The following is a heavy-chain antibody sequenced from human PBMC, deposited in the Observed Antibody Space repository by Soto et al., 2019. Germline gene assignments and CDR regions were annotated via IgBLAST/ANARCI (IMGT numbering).Heavy chain of an antibody. D-gene: IGHD3-10*01. CDR3: ARVITMVRGVIVWFDP. CDR2: IYYSGST. Sequence: SETLSLTCTVAGGSISSYYWSWIRQPPGKGLEWIGYIYYSGSTNYNPSLKSRVTISVDTSKNQFSLKLSSVTAADTAVYYCARVITMVRGVIVWFDPWGQGTLVTVSS. V-gene: IGHV4-59*01. J-gene: IGHJ5*02. CDR1: GGSISSYY.